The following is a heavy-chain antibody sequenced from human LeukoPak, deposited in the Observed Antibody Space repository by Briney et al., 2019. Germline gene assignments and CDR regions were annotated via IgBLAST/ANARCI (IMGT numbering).Heavy chain of an antibody. CDR3: TRGNYSQSGPYNWFDP. D-gene: IGHD3-10*01. Sequence: GGSLRLSCAASGFSITTYWMHWVRQAPGKGLVWVSRTKGDGSSTTYADSVRGRFTISRDNAKNTLYLHMNSLRAEDTAVYYCTRGNYSQSGPYNWFDPWGQGTLVTVSS. V-gene: IGHV3-74*01. J-gene: IGHJ5*02. CDR2: TKGDGSST. CDR1: GFSITTYW.